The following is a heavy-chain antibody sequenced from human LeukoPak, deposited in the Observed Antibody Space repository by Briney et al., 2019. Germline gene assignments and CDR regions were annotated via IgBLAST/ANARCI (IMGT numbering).Heavy chain of an antibody. V-gene: IGHV3-23*01. Sequence: PGGSLRLSCAASGSTFSSYAMSWVRQAPGKGLEWVSAISGSGGSTYYADSVKGRFTISRDNSKNTLYLQMNSLRAEDTAVYYCARDRRGYVSGSYYRYWGQGTLVTVSS. CDR1: GSTFSSYA. CDR3: ARDRRGYVSGSYYRY. J-gene: IGHJ4*02. CDR2: ISGSGGST. D-gene: IGHD1-26*01.